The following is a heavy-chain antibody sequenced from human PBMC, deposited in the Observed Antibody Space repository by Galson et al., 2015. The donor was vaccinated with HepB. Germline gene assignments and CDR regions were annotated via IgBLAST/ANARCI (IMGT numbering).Heavy chain of an antibody. D-gene: IGHD6-6*01. J-gene: IGHJ5*02. CDR1: GDSVSSNSAA. V-gene: IGHV6-1*01. Sequence: AISGDSVSSNSAAWNWIRQSPSRGLEWLGGTYSRSKWYNDYGVSVNSRISINPDTSKNQFSLHLNSVTPEDTAVYYCARMSLSTMAARRWFDPWGQGTLVTVSS. CDR2: TYSRSKWYN. CDR3: ARMSLSTMAARRWFDP.